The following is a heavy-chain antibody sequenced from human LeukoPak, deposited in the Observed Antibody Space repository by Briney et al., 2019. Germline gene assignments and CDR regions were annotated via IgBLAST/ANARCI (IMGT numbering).Heavy chain of an antibody. CDR1: GGSFSGYY. CDR2: INHSGST. D-gene: IGHD6-19*01. V-gene: IGHV4-34*01. CDR3: ARRSGWLFSDNWYFDL. J-gene: IGHJ2*01. Sequence: PSETLSLTCAVYGGSFSGYYWSWIRQPPGKGLEWIWEINHSGSTTYNPSLKSRRTISVETSKNQFSLKLSSVTAADTAVYYCARRSGWLFSDNWYFDLWGRGTLVTVSS.